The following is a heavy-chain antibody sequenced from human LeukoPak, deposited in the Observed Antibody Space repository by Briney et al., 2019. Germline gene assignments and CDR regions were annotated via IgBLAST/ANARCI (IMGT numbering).Heavy chain of an antibody. D-gene: IGHD3-10*01. V-gene: IGHV4-39*05. CDR3: ACYVLLWFGVLWGAKTNSDKYYFVY. CDR1: GGSISSSSYY. Sequence: SETPSLTCTVSGGSISSSSYYWGWIRQPPGKWLEWIGRIYYSGSTYYNPSLKSRVTISVDTSKNQFSLKLSSVTAADTAVYYSACYVLLWFGVLWGAKTNSDKYYFVYSGQGTLVTVSS. CDR2: IYYSGST. J-gene: IGHJ4*02.